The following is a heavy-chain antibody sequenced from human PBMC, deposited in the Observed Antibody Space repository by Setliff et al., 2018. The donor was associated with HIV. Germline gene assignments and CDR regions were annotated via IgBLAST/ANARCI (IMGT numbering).Heavy chain of an antibody. CDR1: GFTFIDYA. Sequence: GGSLRLSCAASGFTFIDYALNWVRQSPGKGLEWVSSIRSDGYTIYYADSVKGRFTISRDNAKNSLYLQMNSLGAEDTAVYYCARGRRVSSNYYYYYYMDVWGKGTTVTVSS. V-gene: IGHV3-21*04. CDR2: IRSDGYTI. J-gene: IGHJ6*03. CDR3: ARGRRVSSNYYYYYYMDV. D-gene: IGHD2-2*01.